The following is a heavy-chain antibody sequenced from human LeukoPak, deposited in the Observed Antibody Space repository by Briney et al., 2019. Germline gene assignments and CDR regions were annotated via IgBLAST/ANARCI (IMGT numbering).Heavy chain of an antibody. Sequence: ASVKVSCKASGYTFTSYGISWVRQAPGQGLEWMGWISAYNGNTNYAQKLQGRVTMTTDTSTSTAYMELRSLRSDDTAVYYCARDGRPYYYGSGSYVDYWGQGTLVTASS. V-gene: IGHV1-18*01. J-gene: IGHJ4*02. D-gene: IGHD3-10*01. CDR3: ARDGRPYYYGSGSYVDY. CDR1: GYTFTSYG. CDR2: ISAYNGNT.